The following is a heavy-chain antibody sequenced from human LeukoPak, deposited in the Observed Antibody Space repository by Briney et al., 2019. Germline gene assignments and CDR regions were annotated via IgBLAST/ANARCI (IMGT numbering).Heavy chain of an antibody. V-gene: IGHV4-34*01. CDR2: INHSGST. J-gene: IGHJ3*02. D-gene: IGHD5-12*01. CDR3: ARYSGYDRASDI. Sequence: PSETLSLTCAVYGGSSSGYYWSWIRQPPGKGLEWIGEINHSGSTNYNPSLKSRVTISVDTSKNQFSLKLSSVTAADTAVYYCARYSGYDRASDIWGQGTMVTVSS. CDR1: GGSSSGYY.